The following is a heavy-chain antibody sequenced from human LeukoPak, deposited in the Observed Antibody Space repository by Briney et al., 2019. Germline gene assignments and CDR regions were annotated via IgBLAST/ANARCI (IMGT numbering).Heavy chain of an antibody. CDR3: ARGGRWELPRPYAFDI. CDR2: MNPNSGNT. D-gene: IGHD1-26*01. CDR1: GYTFTSYD. V-gene: IGHV1-8*03. J-gene: IGHJ3*02. Sequence: ASVKVSCKASGYTFTSYDINWVRQATGQGLEWMGWMNPNSGNTGYAQKFQGRVTFTRDTSISTAYMELRSLRSDDTAVYYCARGGRWELPRPYAFDIWGQGTMVTVSS.